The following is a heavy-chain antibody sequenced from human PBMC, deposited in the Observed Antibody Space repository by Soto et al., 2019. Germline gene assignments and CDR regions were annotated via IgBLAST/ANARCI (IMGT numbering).Heavy chain of an antibody. J-gene: IGHJ5*02. Sequence: PSETLSLTCAVYGGSFSGYYWTWIRQPPGTGLEWIGEINHSGSTNYNPSLKSRVTISVDTSKNQFSLKLSSVTAADTAVYYCARAKPSYYYDSSAPNLFDPWGQGTLVTVSS. V-gene: IGHV4-34*01. D-gene: IGHD3-22*01. CDR2: INHSGST. CDR3: ARAKPSYYYDSSAPNLFDP. CDR1: GGSFSGYY.